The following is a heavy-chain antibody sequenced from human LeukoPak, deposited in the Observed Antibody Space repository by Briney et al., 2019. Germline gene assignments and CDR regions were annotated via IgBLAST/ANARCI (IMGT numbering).Heavy chain of an antibody. J-gene: IGHJ3*02. CDR3: ASERLRGVRAFDI. Sequence: SVKVSCKASGGTISSYAISWVRQAPGQGLEWVGRIIPILGTANYAQKFQGRVTITTDESTSTAYMELSSLRSEDTAVYYCASERLRGVRAFDIWGQGTMVTVSS. V-gene: IGHV1-69*05. CDR2: IIPILGTA. CDR1: GGTISSYA. D-gene: IGHD3-10*01.